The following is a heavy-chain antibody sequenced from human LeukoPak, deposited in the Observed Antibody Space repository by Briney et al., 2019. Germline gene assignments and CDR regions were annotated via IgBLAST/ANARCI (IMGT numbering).Heavy chain of an antibody. CDR3: ARGGPEHFDF. J-gene: IGHJ4*02. CDR1: AVSSSSNSAA. CDR2: TYYRSKWYN. Sequence: SQTLSCNGAISAVSSSSNSAAWNCIRQSPSRGLEWLGRTYYRSKWYNDHAVSVKSRITINPDTSKNQFSLQLNSVTPEDTAVYYCARGGPEHFDFWGQGTLVTVSS. V-gene: IGHV6-1*01. D-gene: IGHD1-26*01.